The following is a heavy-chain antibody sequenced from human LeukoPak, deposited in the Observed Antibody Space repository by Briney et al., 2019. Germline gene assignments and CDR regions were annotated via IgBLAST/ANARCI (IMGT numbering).Heavy chain of an antibody. V-gene: IGHV3-33*01. CDR3: ARASGSYHYFDY. CDR2: IWYDGSNK. CDR1: GFTFSSYG. J-gene: IGHJ4*02. D-gene: IGHD1-26*01. Sequence: GGSLRLSCAASGFTFSSYGMHWVRQAPGKGLEWVADIWYDGSNKYYADSVKGRFTISRDNSKNTLYLQMNSLRAEDTAVYYCARASGSYHYFDYWGQGTLVTVSS.